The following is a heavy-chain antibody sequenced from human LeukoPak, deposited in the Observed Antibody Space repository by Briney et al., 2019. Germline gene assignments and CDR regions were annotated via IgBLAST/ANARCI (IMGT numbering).Heavy chain of an antibody. CDR1: GGTFSSYA. CDR3: ARAAAPTSIAVAGTWGPFDY. Sequence: SVKVSCKASGGTFSSYAIRWVRQAPGQGLEWMGRIIPILGIANYAQKFQGRVTITADKSTSTAYMELSSLRSEDTAVYYCARAAAPTSIAVAGTWGPFDYWGQGTLVTVSS. D-gene: IGHD6-19*01. CDR2: IIPILGIA. J-gene: IGHJ4*02. V-gene: IGHV1-69*04.